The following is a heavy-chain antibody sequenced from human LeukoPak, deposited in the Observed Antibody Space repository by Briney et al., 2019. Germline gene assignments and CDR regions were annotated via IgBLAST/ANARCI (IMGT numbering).Heavy chain of an antibody. CDR3: ARGRGFVGHFDS. CDR2: IIPILGTA. V-gene: IGHV1-69*08. CDR1: GDACSSNT. Sequence: ASVKVSCKVSGDACSSNTFSWVRQAPGQGPELMGRIIPILGTAENAEKFQGRVTITADRSTSTVYMELRSLRSEDTAFYYCARGRGFVGHFDSWGQGTLVTVS. D-gene: IGHD2-15*01. J-gene: IGHJ4*02.